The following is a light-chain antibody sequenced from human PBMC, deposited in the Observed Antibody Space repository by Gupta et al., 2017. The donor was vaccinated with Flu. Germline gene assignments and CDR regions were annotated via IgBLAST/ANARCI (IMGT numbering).Light chain of an antibody. V-gene: IGLV2-23*01. CDR1: SRDLDL. CDR2: EAT. CDR3: CAYVGAFF. Sequence: QSALTQPASVTGSPGQSLTIPCTGTSRDLDLVSWYQQQPGKAPKLIIYEATERPSGVSNRFSGSKAGNTASPTVSGLRAEDEADYYCCAYVGAFFFGTGTKVSVL. J-gene: IGLJ1*01.